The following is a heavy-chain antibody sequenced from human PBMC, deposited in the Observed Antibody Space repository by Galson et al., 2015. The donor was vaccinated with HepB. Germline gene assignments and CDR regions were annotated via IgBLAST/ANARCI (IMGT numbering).Heavy chain of an antibody. V-gene: IGHV1-69*04. CDR3: ASLDSSSPFDAFDI. CDR1: GGTFSSYA. D-gene: IGHD6-13*01. Sequence: SVKVSCKASGGTFSSYAISWVRQAPGQGLEWMGRIIPILGITNYAQKFQGRVTITADKSTSTTYMELSSLRSEDTAVYYCASLDSSSPFDAFDIWGQRTMVTVSS. CDR2: IIPILGIT. J-gene: IGHJ3*02.